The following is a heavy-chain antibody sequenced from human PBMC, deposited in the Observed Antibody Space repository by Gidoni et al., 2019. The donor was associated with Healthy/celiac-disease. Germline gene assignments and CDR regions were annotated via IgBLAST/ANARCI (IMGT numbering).Heavy chain of an antibody. J-gene: IGHJ4*02. CDR3: ARDPMVRGATLGYFDY. D-gene: IGHD3-10*01. CDR1: GFPFSSYG. Sequence: QVQLVESGGGVVQPGRSLRLSCAASGFPFSSYGMHWVRQAPGKGLEWVAVIWYDGSNKYYADSVKGRFTISRDNSKNTLYLQMNSLRAEDTAVYYCARDPMVRGATLGYFDYWGQGTLVTVSS. CDR2: IWYDGSNK. V-gene: IGHV3-33*01.